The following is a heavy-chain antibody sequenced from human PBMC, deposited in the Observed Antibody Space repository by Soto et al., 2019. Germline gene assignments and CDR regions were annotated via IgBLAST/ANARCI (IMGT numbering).Heavy chain of an antibody. V-gene: IGHV1-24*01. CDR1: GYTLTELS. Sequence: QVQLVQSWAEVKKPGASVKVSCKVSGYTLTELSMHWVRQAPGKGLEWKGGFDPEDGETIYAQKFQGRVTMTEDTSTDTAYMELSSLRSEDTAVYYCATSTAGWRWLRSYWYFDLWGRGTLVTVSS. D-gene: IGHD5-12*01. CDR3: ATSTAGWRWLRSYWYFDL. CDR2: FDPEDGET. J-gene: IGHJ2*01.